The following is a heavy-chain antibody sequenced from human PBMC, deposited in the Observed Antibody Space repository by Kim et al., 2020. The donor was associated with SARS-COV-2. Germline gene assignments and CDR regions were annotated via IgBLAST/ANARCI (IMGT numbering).Heavy chain of an antibody. CDR2: ISAYNGNT. CDR1: GYTFTSYG. Sequence: ASVKVSCKASGYTFTSYGISWVRQAPGQGLEWMGWISAYNGNTNYAQKLQGRVTMTTDTSTSTAYMELRSLRSDDTAVYYCARVWDTAMVTSVLDYWGQGTLVTVSS. D-gene: IGHD5-18*01. V-gene: IGHV1-18*01. J-gene: IGHJ4*02. CDR3: ARVWDTAMVTSVLDY.